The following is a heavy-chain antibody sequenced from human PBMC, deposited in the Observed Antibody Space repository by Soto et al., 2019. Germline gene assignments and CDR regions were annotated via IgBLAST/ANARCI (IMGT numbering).Heavy chain of an antibody. D-gene: IGHD3-3*01. CDR1: GYTFTSYA. CDR2: INAGNGNT. V-gene: IGHV1-3*01. CDR3: ARDVGYYDFWSGYSLAFDI. J-gene: IGHJ3*02. Sequence: GASVKVSCKASGYTFTSYAMHWVRQAPGQRLEWMGWINAGNGNTKYSQKFQGRVTITRDTSASTAYMELSSLRSEDTAVYYCARDVGYYDFWSGYSLAFDIWGQGTMVTVSS.